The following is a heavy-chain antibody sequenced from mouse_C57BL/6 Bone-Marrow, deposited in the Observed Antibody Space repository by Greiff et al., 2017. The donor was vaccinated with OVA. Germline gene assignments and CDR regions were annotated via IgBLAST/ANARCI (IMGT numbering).Heavy chain of an antibody. CDR3: AGDRNYDGYYVPFAY. CDR1: GFPITSGYY. CDR2: ITHSGET. V-gene: IGHV12-3*01. Sequence: VKLVESGPGLVKPSQSLFLTCSISGFPITSGYYWIWIRQAPGKPLEWMGYITHSGETFYNPSLQSPISITRETSKNQFYLQLNSVTTEDTAMYYCAGDRNYDGYYVPFAYWGQGTLVTVSA. D-gene: IGHD2-3*01. J-gene: IGHJ3*01.